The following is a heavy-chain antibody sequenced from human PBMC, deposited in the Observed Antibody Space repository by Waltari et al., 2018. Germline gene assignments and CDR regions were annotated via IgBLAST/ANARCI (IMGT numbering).Heavy chain of an antibody. J-gene: IGHJ4*02. CDR2: IYHSGGT. D-gene: IGHD6-19*01. CDR1: GYSISSGYY. V-gene: IGHV4-38-2*01. Sequence: QVQLQESGPGLVKPSETLSLTCAVSGYSISSGYYWGWIRQPPGRGLEWIGSIYHSGGTYYNPSLKSRVTISVDTAKNQFSLKLSSVTAADTAVYYCARAQVGKQWPYGEHYFDYWGQGTLVTVSS. CDR3: ARAQVGKQWPYGEHYFDY.